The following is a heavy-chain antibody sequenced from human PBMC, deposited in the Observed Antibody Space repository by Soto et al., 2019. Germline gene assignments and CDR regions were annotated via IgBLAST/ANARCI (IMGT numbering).Heavy chain of an antibody. CDR1: GGSISSDVYY. V-gene: IGHV4-30-4*01. J-gene: IGHJ6*02. CDR2: IYYSGNT. Sequence: SETLSLTCTVSGGSISSDVYYWSWIRQPPGKGLEWIGYIYYSGNTYYNPSLKSRVIISVDTSKNQFSLKLSSVTAADTAVYYCARDRPIHYYGSGALYGMDVWGQGPTVTVSS. D-gene: IGHD3-10*01. CDR3: ARDRPIHYYGSGALYGMDV.